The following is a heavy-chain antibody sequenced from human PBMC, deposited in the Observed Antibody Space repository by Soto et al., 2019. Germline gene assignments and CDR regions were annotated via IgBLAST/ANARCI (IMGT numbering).Heavy chain of an antibody. CDR1: GYSFTIYW. D-gene: IGHD3-22*01. CDR2: IDPSDSYT. J-gene: IGHJ4*02. Sequence: GESLKISCNGSGYSFTIYWIRWVRQMPGKGLEWMGRIDPSDSYTNYSPSFQGHVTISADKSISTAYLQWSSLKASDTAMYYCARQLDYYDSSGYYYPFDYWGQGTLVTVSS. CDR3: ARQLDYYDSSGYYYPFDY. V-gene: IGHV5-10-1*01.